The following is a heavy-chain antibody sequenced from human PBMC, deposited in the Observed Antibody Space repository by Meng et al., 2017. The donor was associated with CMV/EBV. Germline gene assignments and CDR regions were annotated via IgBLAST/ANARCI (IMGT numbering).Heavy chain of an antibody. CDR2: IYYSGST. CDR1: GGSISSGDYD. CDR3: ARDNRRGGVDY. Sequence: PQESRTCMGKPSQTLSLPFTGSGGSISSGDYDWSWIRQPPGKGLEWIGYIYYSGSTYNNPSLKSRVTISVDTSKNQFSLKLSSVTAADTAVYYCARDNRRGGVDYWGQGTLVTVSS. D-gene: IGHD3-3*01. J-gene: IGHJ4*02. V-gene: IGHV4-30-4*08.